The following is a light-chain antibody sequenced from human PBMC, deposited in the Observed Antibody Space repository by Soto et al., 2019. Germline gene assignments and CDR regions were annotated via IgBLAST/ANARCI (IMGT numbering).Light chain of an antibody. V-gene: IGKV3-20*01. Sequence: EIVLTQSPVTLSLSPGERATLSCRASQRITNNFLAWFQQKAGLAPRLLIYGASTRASGVPDRFSGGGSGTDFVLTISRLEPEDFAVYYCHQYCRSPLTFGQGTKLQI. CDR2: GAS. J-gene: IGKJ2*01. CDR1: QRITNNF. CDR3: HQYCRSPLT.